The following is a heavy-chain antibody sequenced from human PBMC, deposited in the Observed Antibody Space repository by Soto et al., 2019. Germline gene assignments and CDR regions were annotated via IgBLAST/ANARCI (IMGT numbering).Heavy chain of an antibody. CDR2: IIPIFGTA. CDR3: ATRSHVTIFGVVSGGWFDP. J-gene: IGHJ5*02. Sequence: QEQLVQSGAEVKKPGSSVKVSCKASGGTFSSYAISWVRQAPGQGLEWMGGIIPIFGTANYAQKFQGRVTITADKSTSTAYMELSSLRSEDTAVYYCATRSHVTIFGVVSGGWFDPWGQGTLVTVSS. CDR1: GGTFSSYA. D-gene: IGHD3-3*01. V-gene: IGHV1-69*06.